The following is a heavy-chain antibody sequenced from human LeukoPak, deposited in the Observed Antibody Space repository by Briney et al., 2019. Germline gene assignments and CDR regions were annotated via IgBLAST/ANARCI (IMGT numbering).Heavy chain of an antibody. CDR3: ARESSWGNFDY. Sequence: KPSETLSLTCTGSGGSISSYYWSWIRQPPGKGLEWIGYIYYSGSTNYNPSLKSRVTISVDTSKNQFSLKLSYVTAADTAVYFCARESSWGNFDYWGQGTLVTVSS. CDR1: GGSISSYY. V-gene: IGHV4-59*01. D-gene: IGHD7-27*01. J-gene: IGHJ4*02. CDR2: IYYSGST.